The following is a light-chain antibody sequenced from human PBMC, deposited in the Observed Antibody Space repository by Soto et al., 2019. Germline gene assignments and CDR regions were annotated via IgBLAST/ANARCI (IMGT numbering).Light chain of an antibody. CDR2: VTD. Sequence: QSVLTQPPSVSGTLGQGVTISCSGSTSKIGENTVGWFQQLPGTAPKVLIYVTDKRPSGVPDRFSGSKSGTSAYLAISGLQSEDEADYYCAAWDGSLNGHVFGTGTKVTVL. V-gene: IGLV1-44*01. J-gene: IGLJ1*01. CDR3: AAWDGSLNGHV. CDR1: TSKIGENT.